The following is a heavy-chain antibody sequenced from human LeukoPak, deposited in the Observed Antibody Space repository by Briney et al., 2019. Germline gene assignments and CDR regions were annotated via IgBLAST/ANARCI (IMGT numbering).Heavy chain of an antibody. CDR1: GYTFTGYY. Sequence: ASVKVSCKASGYTFTGYYIHWVRQAPGQGLEWMGIINPSGGSTSYAQKFQGRVTMTRNTSISTAYMELSSLRSEDTAVYYCARVDYGGTQGFDPWGQGTLVTVSS. CDR3: ARVDYGGTQGFDP. D-gene: IGHD4-23*01. V-gene: IGHV1-46*01. CDR2: INPSGGST. J-gene: IGHJ5*02.